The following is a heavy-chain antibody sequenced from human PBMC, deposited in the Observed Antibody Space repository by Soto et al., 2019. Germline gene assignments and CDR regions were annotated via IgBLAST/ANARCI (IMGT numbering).Heavy chain of an antibody. CDR3: AKNTENCSGGSCYPLYIDYYYYMDV. Sequence: GGSLRLSCAASGFTFSSYAMSWVRQAPGKGLEWVSAISGSGGSTYYADSVKGRFTISRDNSKNTLYLQMNSLRAEDTAVYYCAKNTENCSGGSCYPLYIDYYYYMDVWGKGTTVTVSS. J-gene: IGHJ6*03. CDR2: ISGSGGST. CDR1: GFTFSSYA. D-gene: IGHD2-15*01. V-gene: IGHV3-23*01.